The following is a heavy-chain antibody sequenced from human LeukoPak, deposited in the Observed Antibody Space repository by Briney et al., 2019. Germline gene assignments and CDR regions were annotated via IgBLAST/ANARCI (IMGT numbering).Heavy chain of an antibody. D-gene: IGHD3-22*01. CDR1: GFTFSSYS. V-gene: IGHV3-48*04. J-gene: IGHJ3*02. CDR2: ISSSSSTI. CDR3: ARDWNYYDSSGYPDAFDI. Sequence: GGSLRLSCAASGFTFSSYSMNWVRQAPGKGLEWVSYISSSSSTIYYADSVKGRFTISRDNAKNSLYLQMNSLRAEDTAVYYCARDWNYYDSSGYPDAFDIWGQGTMVTVSS.